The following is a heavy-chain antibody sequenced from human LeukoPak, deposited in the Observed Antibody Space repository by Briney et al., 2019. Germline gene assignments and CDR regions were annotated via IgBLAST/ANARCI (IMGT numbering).Heavy chain of an antibody. V-gene: IGHV1-18*01. D-gene: IGHD3-10*01. Sequence: ASVKVSCKASRYTFTSYGISWVRQAPGQGLEWMGWISAYNGNTNYAQKLQGRVTMTRNTSISTAYMELSSLRSEDTAVYYCARGVYVLLWFGESNNWFDPWGQGTLVTVSS. CDR2: ISAYNGNT. CDR3: ARGVYVLLWFGESNNWFDP. CDR1: RYTFTSYG. J-gene: IGHJ5*02.